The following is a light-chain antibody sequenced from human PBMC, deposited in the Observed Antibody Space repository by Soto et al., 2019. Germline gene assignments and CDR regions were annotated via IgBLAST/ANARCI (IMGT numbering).Light chain of an antibody. CDR3: QQYNNWPRT. CDR2: GAS. V-gene: IGKV3-15*01. J-gene: IGKJ1*01. Sequence: EIVLTQSPGTLSLSPGERATLSCRASQSVSNSYLAWYQQKPGQAPRLLIYGASFRATGVPARFSGSGFGTEFTLTISSLQSEDFGVYYCQQYNNWPRTFGQGTKVDIK. CDR1: QSVSNSY.